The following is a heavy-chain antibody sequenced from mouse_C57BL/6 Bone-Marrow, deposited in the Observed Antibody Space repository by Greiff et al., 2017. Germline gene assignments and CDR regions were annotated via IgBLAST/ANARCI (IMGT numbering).Heavy chain of an antibody. J-gene: IGHJ3*01. D-gene: IGHD2-1*01. V-gene: IGHV5-6*01. Sequence: EVQLQESGGDLVKPGGSLKLSCAASGFTFSSYGMSWVRQTPDKRLEWVATISSGGSYTYYPDSVKGRFTISRDNAKNTLYLQMSSLKSEDTAMYYCARLGNSAWSAYWGQGTLVTVSA. CDR2: ISSGGSYT. CDR3: ARLGNSAWSAY. CDR1: GFTFSSYG.